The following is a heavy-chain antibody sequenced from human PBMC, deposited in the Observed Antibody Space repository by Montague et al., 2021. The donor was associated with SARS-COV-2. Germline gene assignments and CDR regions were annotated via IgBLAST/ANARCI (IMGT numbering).Heavy chain of an antibody. Sequence: SETLSLTCAVDGGSFTGYSWNWIRQPPGKGLEWIGEVKHPGGTNYNPSLKSRVPISIDMSKNQFSLNLESVTAADTAVYYCARDPWRITIFGVVTRYGMDVWGQGTTVTVSS. CDR1: GGSFTGYS. D-gene: IGHD3-3*01. CDR2: VKHPGGT. J-gene: IGHJ6*02. CDR3: ARDPWRITIFGVVTRYGMDV. V-gene: IGHV4-34*01.